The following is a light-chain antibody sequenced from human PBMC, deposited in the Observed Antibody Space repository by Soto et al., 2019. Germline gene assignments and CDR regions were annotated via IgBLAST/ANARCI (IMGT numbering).Light chain of an antibody. CDR1: TSDVGGYNY. CDR3: GSYATSSYV. CDR2: EVS. J-gene: IGLJ1*01. Sequence: QSVLTQPASVSASPGQSITISCTGTTSDVGGYNYVSWYQQHPVKAPKLMIYEVSNRPSGISNRFSGSKSGNTASLTISGLQAEDEADYYCGSYATSSYVFGTGTKVTVL. V-gene: IGLV2-14*01.